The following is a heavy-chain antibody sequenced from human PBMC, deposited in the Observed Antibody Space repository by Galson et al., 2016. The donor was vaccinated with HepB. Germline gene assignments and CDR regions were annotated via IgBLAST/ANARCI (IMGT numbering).Heavy chain of an antibody. CDR2: IIPLFATA. Sequence: SVKVSCKASGGTFNNFAITWVRQTPGQGLEWMGGIIPLFATANYAQRFQGRVTITADESTSTAYMELSSLRSEDTAVYYCVTQITMTQGAIIYPKSIDYCGQGTLVAVSS. V-gene: IGHV1-69*13. CDR3: VTQITMTQGAIIYPKSIDY. CDR1: GGTFNNFA. D-gene: IGHD3-10*01. J-gene: IGHJ4*02.